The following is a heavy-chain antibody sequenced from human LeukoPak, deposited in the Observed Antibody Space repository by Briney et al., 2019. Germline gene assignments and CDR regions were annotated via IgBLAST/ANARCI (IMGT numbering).Heavy chain of an antibody. J-gene: IGHJ3*02. V-gene: IGHV1-24*01. CDR3: ATVGSGGDAFDI. D-gene: IGHD1-26*01. CDR2: FDPEDGET. CDR1: GYTLTELS. Sequence: GASVKVSCKVSGYTLTELSMHWVRQAPGKGLEWMGGFDPEDGETIYAQKFQGRVTMTEDTSTDTAYMELSSLRSEDTAVYYCATVGSGGDAFDIWGQGTMVTVSS.